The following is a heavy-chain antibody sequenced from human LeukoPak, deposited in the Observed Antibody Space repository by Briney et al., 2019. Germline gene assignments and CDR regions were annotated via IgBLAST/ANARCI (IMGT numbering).Heavy chain of an antibody. D-gene: IGHD2-21*01. CDR1: GFTFSSYG. Sequence: QAGGSLRLSCAASGFTFSSYGMSWVRQAPGKGLEWVSSISSSSSYIYYADSVKGRFTISRDNAKNSLYLQMNSLRAEDTAVYYCARAITPRGAFDIWGQGTMVTVSS. CDR2: ISSSSSYI. J-gene: IGHJ3*02. CDR3: ARAITPRGAFDI. V-gene: IGHV3-21*01.